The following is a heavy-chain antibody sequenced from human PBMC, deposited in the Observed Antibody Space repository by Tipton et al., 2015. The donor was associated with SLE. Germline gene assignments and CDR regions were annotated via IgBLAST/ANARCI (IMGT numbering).Heavy chain of an antibody. Sequence: SLRLSCSASGFTLSAYNMNWVRRAPGKGLEWVSYISSSSTTIYYADSVRCRFTVSRDSAKNSLYLQMNNLGAEDTAVDYCSRAGAVRPPDYWGQGTLVTVSS. J-gene: IGHJ4*02. CDR2: ISSSSTTI. D-gene: IGHD6-6*01. CDR1: GFTLSAYN. CDR3: SRAGAVRPPDY. V-gene: IGHV3-48*01.